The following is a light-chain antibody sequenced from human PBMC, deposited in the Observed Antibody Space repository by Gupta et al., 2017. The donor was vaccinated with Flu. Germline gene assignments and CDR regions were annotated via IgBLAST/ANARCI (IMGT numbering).Light chain of an antibody. J-gene: IGKJ2*03. Sequence: DIQMTQSPSSLSASVGDRVTITCRASQSISSYLNWYQQKPGKAPKLLIYAASSLQTGVPSRFSGSASGTDFTLTISMLHPEDFATYYCQQCYGTPHSFGQGTKLEIK. CDR1: QSISSY. CDR3: QQCYGTPHS. V-gene: IGKV1-39*01. CDR2: AAS.